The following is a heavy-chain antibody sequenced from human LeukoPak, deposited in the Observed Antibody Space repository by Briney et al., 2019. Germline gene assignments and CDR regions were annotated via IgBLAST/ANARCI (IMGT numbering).Heavy chain of an antibody. CDR1: GYTFTAYY. CDR3: ARDFPSSGWYHPFDY. CDR2: INPNCGGT. J-gene: IGHJ4*02. Sequence: ASVRVSCKASGYTFTAYYMHWVRQAPGQGLEWMGWINPNCGGTNYAQKFQGRVTMTRDTSISTVYMELSRLRSDDTAVYYCARDFPSSGWYHPFDYWGQGILVTVSS. V-gene: IGHV1-2*02. D-gene: IGHD6-19*01.